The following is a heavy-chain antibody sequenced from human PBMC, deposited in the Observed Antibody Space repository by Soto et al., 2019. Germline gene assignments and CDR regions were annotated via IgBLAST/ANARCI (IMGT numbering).Heavy chain of an antibody. Sequence: QVQLVESGGGVVQPGRSLRLSCAASGFTFSNFAMHWVRQAPGKGLEWVAVITYDASNKYYADAAKVRFTISRVKSKNSLYLQMNSMRSVDTEVYYGESVPTTVNSRCYGTDVWGQGTTVTVS. CDR2: ITYDASNK. D-gene: IGHD4-4*01. V-gene: IGHV3-30-3*01. CDR1: GFTFSNFA. CDR3: ESVPTTVNSRCYGTDV. J-gene: IGHJ6*02.